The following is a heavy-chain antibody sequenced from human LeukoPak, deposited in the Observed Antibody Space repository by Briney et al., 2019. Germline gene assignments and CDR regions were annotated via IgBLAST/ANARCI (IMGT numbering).Heavy chain of an antibody. Sequence: SETLSLTCTVSGVSITSYYWTWIRQPPGKGLKYIGYFYYSGSTNYNPSLKGRVTISVDTSKNQLSLKVTSVTAADTAVYYCARGGDEVMVLGPAAHGMDVWGQGTMVTVSS. CDR2: FYYSGST. CDR3: ARGGDEVMVLGPAAHGMDV. D-gene: IGHD3-10*01. J-gene: IGHJ6*02. V-gene: IGHV4-59*08. CDR1: GVSITSYY.